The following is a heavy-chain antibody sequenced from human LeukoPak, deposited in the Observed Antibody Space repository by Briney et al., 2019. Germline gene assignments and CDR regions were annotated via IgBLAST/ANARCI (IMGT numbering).Heavy chain of an antibody. J-gene: IGHJ6*02. CDR1: GFTFSGSA. CDR3: TRNDPSSSSVGGMDV. D-gene: IGHD6-6*01. V-gene: IGHV3-73*01. CDR2: IRNKPHSYAT. Sequence: GGSLRLSCAASGFTFSGSAMHWVRQASARGLEWVGRIRNKPHSYATAYGASVKGRFTISRDDSKNTAYLQMNSLQIEDTAVYYCTRNDPSSSSVGGMDVWGQGTTVTVSS.